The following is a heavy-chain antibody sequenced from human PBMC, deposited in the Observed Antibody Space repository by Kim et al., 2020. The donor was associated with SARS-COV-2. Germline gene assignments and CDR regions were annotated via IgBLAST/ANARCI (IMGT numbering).Heavy chain of an antibody. CDR3: ARRYLTGAFDI. CDR2: ISSSSSYT. V-gene: IGHV3-11*03. Sequence: GGSLRLSCAASGFTFSDYYMSWIRQAPGKGLEWVSYISSSSSYTNYADSVKGRFTISRDNTKNSLYLQMNSLRAEDTAVYYCARRYLTGAFDIWGQGTMVTVSS. D-gene: IGHD1-1*01. CDR1: GFTFSDYY. J-gene: IGHJ3*02.